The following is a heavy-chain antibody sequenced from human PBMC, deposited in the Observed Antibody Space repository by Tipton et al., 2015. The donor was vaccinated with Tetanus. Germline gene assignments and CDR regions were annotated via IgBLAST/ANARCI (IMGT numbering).Heavy chain of an antibody. J-gene: IGHJ4*02. CDR3: ARDRDGGWSFDD. V-gene: IGHV1-69*04. Sequence: QSGPEVKKPGSSVKISCKVSGGTFSSYAISWVRQAPGQGLEWMGRIFPMFGKTNYAQKFQGRVTITADKSTYTAYMELSSLTSEDTAVYYCARDRDGGWSFDDWGQGTLVTVSS. CDR2: IFPMFGKT. CDR1: GGTFSSYA. D-gene: IGHD6-19*01.